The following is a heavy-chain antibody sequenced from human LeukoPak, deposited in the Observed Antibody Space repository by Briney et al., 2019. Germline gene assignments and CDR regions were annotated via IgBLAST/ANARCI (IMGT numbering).Heavy chain of an antibody. Sequence: PSETLSLTCAVYDGSFSGYYWSWIRQPPGKGLEWIGEINHSGSTNHNPSLKSRVTISVDMSKNQFSLKLSSVTAADTAVFYCARGPPAKPGTGYYYGMDVWGQGTTVTVSS. CDR1: DGSFSGYY. V-gene: IGHV4-34*01. J-gene: IGHJ6*02. CDR3: ARGPPAKPGTGYYYGMDV. CDR2: INHSGST. D-gene: IGHD2-2*01.